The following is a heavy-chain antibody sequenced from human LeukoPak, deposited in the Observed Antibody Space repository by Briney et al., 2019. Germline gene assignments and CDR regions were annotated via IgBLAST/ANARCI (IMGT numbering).Heavy chain of an antibody. J-gene: IGHJ4*02. V-gene: IGHV1-18*01. Sequence: ASVKVSCKASGYTFTSYGISWVGQAPGQGLEWMGWISAYKGNTNYAQQLQGRVTMTTDTSTSTAYMELRSLRSDDTAVYYCARSLMVRGVNNLDYWGQGTLVTVSS. CDR3: ARSLMVRGVNNLDY. CDR1: GYTFTSYG. CDR2: ISAYKGNT. D-gene: IGHD3-10*01.